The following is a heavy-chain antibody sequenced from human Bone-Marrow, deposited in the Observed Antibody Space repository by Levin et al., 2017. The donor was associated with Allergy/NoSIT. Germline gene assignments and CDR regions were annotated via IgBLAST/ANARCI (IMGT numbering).Heavy chain of an antibody. V-gene: IGHV3-21*01. J-gene: IGHJ5*02. D-gene: IGHD5-12*01. CDR1: GFTFSTYT. CDR2: ITSSSSYI. CDR3: ARGLEYSGLP. Sequence: SCAASGFTFSTYTMNWVRQAPGKGLEWVSSITSSSSYIYYADSVKGRFTISRDNAKNSLYLQMNSLRVEDTAVYYCARGLEYSGLPWGQGTLVTVSS.